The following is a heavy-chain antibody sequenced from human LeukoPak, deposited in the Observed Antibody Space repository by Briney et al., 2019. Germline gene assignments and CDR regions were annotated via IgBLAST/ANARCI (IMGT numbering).Heavy chain of an antibody. Sequence: SETLSLTCTVSGGSISSYYWSRIRQPPGKGLEWIGYIYYSGSTNYNPSLKSRVTISVDTSKNQFSLKVSSVTAADTAVYYCARGRSNYYGMDVWGQGTTVTVSS. J-gene: IGHJ6*02. CDR1: GGSISSYY. D-gene: IGHD1-26*01. V-gene: IGHV4-59*01. CDR2: IYYSGST. CDR3: ARGRSNYYGMDV.